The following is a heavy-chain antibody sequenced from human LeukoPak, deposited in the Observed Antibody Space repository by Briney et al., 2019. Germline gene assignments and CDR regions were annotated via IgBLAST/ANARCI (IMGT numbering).Heavy chain of an antibody. CDR1: GFTFSSYW. Sequence: GGSLRLSCAASGFTFSSYWMHWVRQAPGKGLVWVSRINSDGSSTSYADSVKGRFTISRDNAKNTLYLQMNSLKAEDTAVYYCARWTGKGDAFNTWGQGTMVTVSS. D-gene: IGHD3/OR15-3a*01. CDR3: ARWTGKGDAFNT. V-gene: IGHV3-74*01. J-gene: IGHJ3*02. CDR2: INSDGSST.